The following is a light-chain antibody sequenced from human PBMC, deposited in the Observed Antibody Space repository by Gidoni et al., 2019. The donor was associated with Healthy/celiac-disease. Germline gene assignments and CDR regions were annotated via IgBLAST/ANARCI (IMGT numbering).Light chain of an antibody. CDR2: SNN. Sequence: QSVLTQPPSASGTPGQRVTISCSGSSSNLGSNTVNWYQQLPGTAPKLLFYSNNQRPSGVPDRFSGSKSGTSASLAISGLQSEDEADYYCAAWDDSLNGPYVFGTGTKVTVL. CDR1: SSNLGSNT. J-gene: IGLJ1*01. V-gene: IGLV1-44*01. CDR3: AAWDDSLNGPYV.